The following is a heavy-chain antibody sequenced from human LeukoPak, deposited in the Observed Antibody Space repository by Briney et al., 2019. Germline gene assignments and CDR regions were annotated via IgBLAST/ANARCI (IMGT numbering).Heavy chain of an antibody. D-gene: IGHD6-6*01. V-gene: IGHV1-69*05. Sequence: SVKVSCKASGVTFSSYAICWVQQAPGQGLEWIGGIIPIFGTANYAQKFQGRVTITTDESTSTTYMELSSLRSEDTAVCYCARLREGEQLGSRGLFDPWGQGTLVTVSS. CDR3: ARLREGEQLGSRGLFDP. CDR1: GVTFSSYA. J-gene: IGHJ5*02. CDR2: IIPIFGTA.